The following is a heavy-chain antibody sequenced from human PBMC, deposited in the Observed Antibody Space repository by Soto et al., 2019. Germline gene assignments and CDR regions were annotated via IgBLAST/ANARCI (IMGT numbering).Heavy chain of an antibody. CDR2: ISYDGSNK. J-gene: IGHJ4*02. D-gene: IGHD6-6*01. CDR1: GFTFSGYV. CDR3: AKRSSSSTFDY. V-gene: IGHV3-30*18. Sequence: GGSLRLSCAVSGFTFSGYVMHWVRQAPGKGLEWVAVISYDGSNKYYADSVKGRFTISRDNSKNTLYLQMNSLRAEDTAVYYCAKRSSSSTFDYWGQGTLVTVSS.